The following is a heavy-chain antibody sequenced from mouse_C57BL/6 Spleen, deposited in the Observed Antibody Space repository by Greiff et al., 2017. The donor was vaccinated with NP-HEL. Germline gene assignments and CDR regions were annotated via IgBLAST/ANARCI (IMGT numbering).Heavy chain of an antibody. CDR1: GYSITSGYY. CDR2: ISYDGSH. J-gene: IGHJ1*03. D-gene: IGHD4-1*01. V-gene: IGHV3-6*01. CDR3: ARETDYWYFDV. Sequence: EVQVVESGPGLVKPSQSLSLTCSVTGYSITSGYYWNWIRQFPGNKLEWMGYISYDGSHNYNPSLKNRISITRDTSKNQFFLKLNSVTTEDTATYYCARETDYWYFDVWGTGTTVTVSS.